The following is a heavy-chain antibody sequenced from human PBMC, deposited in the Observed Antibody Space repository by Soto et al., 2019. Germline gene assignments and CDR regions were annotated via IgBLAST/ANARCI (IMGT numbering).Heavy chain of an antibody. CDR2: IYPGDSDT. D-gene: IGHD3-22*01. CDR3: ARPTYYYDSSGYLPWGFDY. CDR1: GYSFTSYW. V-gene: IGHV5-51*01. Sequence: GESLKISCKGSGYSFTSYWIGWVRQMPGKGLEWMGIIYPGDSDTRYSPSFQGQVTISADKSISTAYLQWSSLKASDTAMYYCARPTYYYDSSGYLPWGFDYWGQGTLVTVSS. J-gene: IGHJ4*02.